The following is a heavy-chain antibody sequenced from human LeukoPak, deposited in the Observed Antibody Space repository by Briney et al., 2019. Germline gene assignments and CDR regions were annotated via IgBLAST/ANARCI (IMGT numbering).Heavy chain of an antibody. V-gene: IGHV1-8*01. CDR1: GYAFTSYD. D-gene: IGHD6-13*01. CDR2: MNPNSGNT. Sequence: SVKVSCKASGYAFTSYDINWVRQATGQGLEWMGWMNPNSGNTGYAQKFQGRVTMTRNTSISTAYMELSSLRSEDTAVYYCASVVYSSSWFGSTGFDYWGQGTLVTVSS. CDR3: ASVVYSSSWFGSTGFDY. J-gene: IGHJ4*02.